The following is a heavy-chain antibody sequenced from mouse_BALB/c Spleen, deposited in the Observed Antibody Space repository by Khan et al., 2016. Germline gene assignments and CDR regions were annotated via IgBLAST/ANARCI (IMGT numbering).Heavy chain of an antibody. CDR2: IRSKSNHYAT. D-gene: IGHD2-10*02. CDR1: GFTFNTNA. V-gene: IGHV10S3*01. Sequence: EVQLVEPGGGLVQPKGSLKLLCAASGFTFNTNAMHWVRQAPGKGLEWVASIRSKSNHYATYYADSVKDRFTISRDDSQSMLYLQMNNNKTEDTAMYDCVEGKKYGNPWFAYLGKGTLVTVSA. CDR3: VEGKKYGNPWFAY. J-gene: IGHJ3*01.